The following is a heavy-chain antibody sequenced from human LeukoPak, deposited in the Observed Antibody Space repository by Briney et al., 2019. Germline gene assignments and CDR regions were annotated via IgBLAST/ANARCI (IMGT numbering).Heavy chain of an antibody. CDR3: AKWGAGGDFDI. D-gene: IGHD3-16*01. CDR2: IDPCDSYT. Sequence: KVSCKASGGTFSSYAISWVRQAPGQGLEWMGRIDPCDSYTNYSPSFEGHVTISADTSISTAYLQWSSLKASDTAMYYCAKWGAGGDFDIWGQGTMVTVSS. CDR1: GGTFSSYA. J-gene: IGHJ3*02. V-gene: IGHV5-10-1*01.